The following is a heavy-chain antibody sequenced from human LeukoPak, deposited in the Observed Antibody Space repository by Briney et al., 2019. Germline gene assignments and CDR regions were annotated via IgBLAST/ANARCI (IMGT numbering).Heavy chain of an antibody. CDR3: ARGHPATARAFNWFDP. D-gene: IGHD5-18*01. V-gene: IGHV1-69*01. CDR2: IIPVFGSP. J-gene: IGHJ5*02. CDR1: GGTFSSYG. Sequence: ASVKVSCKASGGTFSSYGIIWVRRAPGQGLEWMGGIIPVFGSPSYAQKFQGRVTITADESTTTAYMDLSSLRSEDTAVYYCARGHPATARAFNWFDPWGQGTPVTVSS.